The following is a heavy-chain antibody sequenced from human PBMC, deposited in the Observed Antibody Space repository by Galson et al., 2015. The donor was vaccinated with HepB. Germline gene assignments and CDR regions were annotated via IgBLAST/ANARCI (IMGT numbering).Heavy chain of an antibody. J-gene: IGHJ5*02. CDR2: IYYSGST. CDR3: ARHRPPYYDILTGQPTTQVRFDP. V-gene: IGHV4-59*08. CDR1: GGSISSYY. Sequence: CTVSGGSISSYYWSWIRQPPGKGLEWIGYIYYSGSTNYNPSLKSRVTISVDTSKNQFSLKLSSVTAADTAVYYCARHRPPYYDILTGQPTTQVRFDPWGQGTLVTVSS. D-gene: IGHD3-9*01.